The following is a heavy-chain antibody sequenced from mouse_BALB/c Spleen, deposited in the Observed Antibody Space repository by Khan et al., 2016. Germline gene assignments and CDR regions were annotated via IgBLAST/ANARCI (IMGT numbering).Heavy chain of an antibody. CDR3: SRSAGSSFAY. CDR1: GDSITNGY. V-gene: IGHV3-8*02. J-gene: IGHJ3*01. CDR2: ISYSDST. D-gene: IGHD1-1*01. Sequence: EVQLVESGPSLVKPSQTLSLTCSVTGDSITNGYWNWIQKFPGNKLDYMGYISYSDSTYYNPSLKSRISITRDTSNNQYYLQLNSVTAEDTATYXCSRSAGSSFAYWGQGTLVTFSA.